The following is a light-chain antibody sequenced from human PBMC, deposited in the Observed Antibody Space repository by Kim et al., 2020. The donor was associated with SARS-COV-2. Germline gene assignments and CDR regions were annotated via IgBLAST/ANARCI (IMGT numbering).Light chain of an antibody. CDR1: HNVGIN. V-gene: IGKV3-15*01. Sequence: SVSPGERPTLSCRTGHNVGINLAWYQQKPGQAPRLLMFSVSTRATGIPARFSGSGSGTEFTLTITRLQSEDFAVYFCQEYNLSPYTCGQGTKLEI. CDR3: QEYNLSPYT. J-gene: IGKJ2*01. CDR2: SVS.